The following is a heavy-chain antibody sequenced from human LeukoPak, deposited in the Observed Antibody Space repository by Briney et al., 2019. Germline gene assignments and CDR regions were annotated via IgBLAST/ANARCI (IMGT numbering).Heavy chain of an antibody. J-gene: IGHJ4*02. V-gene: IGHV3-48*02. CDR3: ARGGIAAAALVHLDY. CDR1: GFTFSTYS. D-gene: IGHD6-13*01. CDR2: ISGTSSII. Sequence: GGSLRLSCAASGFTFSTYSMNWVRQAPGKGLEWVSYISGTSSIIYYEDSVKGRFTISRDNAKNSLYLQMNSLRDEDTAVYYCARGGIAAAALVHLDYWGQGTLVTVSS.